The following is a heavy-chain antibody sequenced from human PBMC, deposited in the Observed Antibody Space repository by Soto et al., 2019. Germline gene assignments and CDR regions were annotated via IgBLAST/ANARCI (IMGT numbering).Heavy chain of an antibody. V-gene: IGHV3-74*01. CDR2: INPDGRTT. Sequence: GGSLRLSCAASGFTFSTYWMNWVRQAPGKGLVWVSLINPDGRTTTYADSVKGRFTISRDNAKNTVYLHMNSLRVDDTAVYYCASELRGCPDYWAQGTLGCVSS. J-gene: IGHJ4*02. CDR1: GFTFSTYW. CDR3: ASELRGCPDY. D-gene: IGHD2-15*01.